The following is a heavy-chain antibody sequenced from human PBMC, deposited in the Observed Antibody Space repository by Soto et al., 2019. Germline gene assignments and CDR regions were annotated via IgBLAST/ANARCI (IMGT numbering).Heavy chain of an antibody. D-gene: IGHD3-10*01. J-gene: IGHJ5*02. Sequence: PSETLSLTCTVSGGSIISDDYYWSWIRQPPGEGLEWIGYIYYSGSTYYNPSLKNRLTIAVDTSKNQFSLKLRSVTAADTAVYYCARGREAYYASGTPLGKWFDPWGQGTLVTVSS. CDR3: ARGREAYYASGTPLGKWFDP. CDR2: IYYSGST. V-gene: IGHV4-30-4*01. CDR1: GGSIISDDYY.